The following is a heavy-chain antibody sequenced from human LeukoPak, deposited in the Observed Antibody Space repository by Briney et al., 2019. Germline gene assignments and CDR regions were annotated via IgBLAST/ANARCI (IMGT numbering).Heavy chain of an antibody. J-gene: IGHJ6*03. CDR3: ARNHYYYYMDV. Sequence: PGGSLRLSCAASGFTYSSYSMSWVRQAPGKGLEWVSFISRDGGTIDYADSVKGRFTISRDNAKNTLYLQMNSLRAEDTAVYYCARNHYYYYMDVWGKGTTVTVSS. V-gene: IGHV3-48*04. CDR2: ISRDGGTI. CDR1: GFTYSSYS.